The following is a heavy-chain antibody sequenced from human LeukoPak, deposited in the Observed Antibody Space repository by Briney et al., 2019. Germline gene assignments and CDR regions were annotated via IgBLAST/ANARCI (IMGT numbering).Heavy chain of an antibody. CDR1: GYTFTAYH. J-gene: IGHJ4*02. V-gene: IGHV1-46*01. D-gene: IGHD3-22*01. CDR2: INPNDGST. Sequence: SVKVSCKASGYTFTAYHMHWVRQAPGQGLAWMGIINPNDGSTNYAQRFQGRVTMTRDRSTSTVYMELSSLRSEDTAVYYYARGTQIDSSVYYAGHFDYWGQGTLVTVSS. CDR3: ARGTQIDSSVYYAGHFDY.